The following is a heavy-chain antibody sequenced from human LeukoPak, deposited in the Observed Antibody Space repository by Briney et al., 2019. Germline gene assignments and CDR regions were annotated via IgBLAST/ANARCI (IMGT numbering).Heavy chain of an antibody. CDR2: IWYDGSNK. D-gene: IGHD3-22*01. J-gene: IGHJ4*02. Sequence: GGYLRLSSAASGFTFSSYGMHWVRQAPGKGLEWVAVIWYDGSNKYYADSVKGRFTISRDNSKNTLYLQMNSLRAEDTAVYYCARENDSSGYYYFDYWGQGTLVTVS. CDR3: ARENDSSGYYYFDY. V-gene: IGHV3-33*08. CDR1: GFTFSSYG.